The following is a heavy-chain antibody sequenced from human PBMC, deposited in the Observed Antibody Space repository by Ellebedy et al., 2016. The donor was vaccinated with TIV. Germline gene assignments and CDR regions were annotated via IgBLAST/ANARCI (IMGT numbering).Heavy chain of an antibody. CDR1: GFTFSSYW. D-gene: IGHD2-2*01. Sequence: GESLKISCAASGFTFSSYWMGWVRQAPGKGLEWVANIKQDGSEKNYADPVKGRFTISRDNTKNSLYLQMNSLRAEDTAVYYCARAGSYGRVIDYWGQGTLVTVSS. CDR2: IKQDGSEK. CDR3: ARAGSYGRVIDY. V-gene: IGHV3-7*01. J-gene: IGHJ4*02.